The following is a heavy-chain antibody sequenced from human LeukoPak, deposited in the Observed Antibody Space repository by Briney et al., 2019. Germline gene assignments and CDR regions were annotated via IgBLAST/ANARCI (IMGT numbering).Heavy chain of an antibody. CDR2: ISYDGSNK. CDR3: ARDTPPYYDILTGYLDY. V-gene: IGHV3-30-3*01. CDR1: GLTFSSYI. J-gene: IGHJ4*02. D-gene: IGHD3-9*01. Sequence: GGSLRLSCAASGLTFSSYIMDWVRQAPGKGLEWVAVISYDGSNKYYADSVKGRFTISRDNSKNTLYLQMNSLRAEDTAVYYCARDTPPYYDILTGYLDYWGQGTLVTVSS.